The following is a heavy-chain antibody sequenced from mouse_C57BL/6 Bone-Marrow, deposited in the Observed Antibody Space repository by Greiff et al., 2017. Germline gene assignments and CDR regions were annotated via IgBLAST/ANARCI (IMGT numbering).Heavy chain of an antibody. J-gene: IGHJ3*01. Sequence: VQLQQSGAELARPGASVKLSCKASGYTFTSYGISWVKQRTGQGLEWIGEIYSRSGSTYYNETLKGKVILTGDKSSSTAYSELRSLTSEESAVYFCARRRCSHAYWGQGTLVTVSA. CDR1: GYTFTSYG. CDR2: IYSRSGST. V-gene: IGHV1-81*01. CDR3: ARRRCSHAY.